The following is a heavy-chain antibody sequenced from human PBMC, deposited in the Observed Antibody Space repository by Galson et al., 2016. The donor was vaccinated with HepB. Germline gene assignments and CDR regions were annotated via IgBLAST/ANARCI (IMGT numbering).Heavy chain of an antibody. V-gene: IGHV3-30*18. CDR3: AKAMAAARTNWFDP. J-gene: IGHJ5*02. Sequence: SLRLSCAASGFTLRTYSMNWIRQAPGQGLEWVAIISHDGSLKFYADSVKGRFTISRDNSKNTLYLQMNSLRPEDTAIYYCAKAMAAARTNWFDPWGQGVLVTVSS. CDR1: GFTLRTYS. D-gene: IGHD6-13*01. CDR2: ISHDGSLK.